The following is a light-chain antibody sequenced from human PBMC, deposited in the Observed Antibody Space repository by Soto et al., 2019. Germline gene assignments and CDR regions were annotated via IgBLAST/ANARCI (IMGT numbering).Light chain of an antibody. CDR1: SSDVGGYNY. Sequence: QSALTQPASVSGSPGQSITISCTGTSSDVGGYNYVSWYQQHPGKAPKLMIYDVSNRPSGVSNRFSGSKSGNTASLTISGVPAEDEADYYCSSYTTSSLVLGGGTKLTVL. J-gene: IGLJ2*01. CDR2: DVS. CDR3: SSYTTSSLV. V-gene: IGLV2-14*01.